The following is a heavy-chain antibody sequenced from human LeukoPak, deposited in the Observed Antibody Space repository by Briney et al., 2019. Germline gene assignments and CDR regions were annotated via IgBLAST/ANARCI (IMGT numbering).Heavy chain of an antibody. D-gene: IGHD2-2*01. CDR2: INHSGST. CDR3: ARVGLTTKRIVVVPAAKQGWFDP. Sequence: SETLSLTCAVYGGSFSGYYWSWIRQPPGKGLEWIGEINHSGSTNYNPSLKSQVTISVDTSKNKFSLKLSAVTAADTAVYYCARVGLTTKRIVVVPAAKQGWFDPWGQGTLVTVSS. CDR1: GGSFSGYY. J-gene: IGHJ5*02. V-gene: IGHV4-34*01.